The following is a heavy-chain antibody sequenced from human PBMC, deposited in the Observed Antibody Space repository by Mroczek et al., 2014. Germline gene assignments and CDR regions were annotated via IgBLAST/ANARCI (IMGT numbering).Heavy chain of an antibody. CDR2: INHSGST. J-gene: IGHJ4*02. Sequence: QVQLQQWGAGLLKPSETLSLTCAVYGGSFSGYYWSWIRQPPGKGLEWIGEINHSGSTNYNPSLKSRVTISVDTSKNQFSLKLSSVTAADTAVYYCARTIRSDGYITSFDYVGQGTLVHRLL. D-gene: IGHD5-24*01. CDR1: GGSFSGYY. CDR3: ARTIRSDGYITSFDY. V-gene: IGHV4-34*01.